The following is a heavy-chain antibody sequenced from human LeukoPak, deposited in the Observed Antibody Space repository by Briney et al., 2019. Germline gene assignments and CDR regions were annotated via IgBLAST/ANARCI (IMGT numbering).Heavy chain of an antibody. CDR3: ARDQGLTYYYGSGSYIVGYFDY. J-gene: IGHJ4*02. D-gene: IGHD3-10*01. V-gene: IGHV4-39*02. CDR2: IYFSGST. Sequence: SETLSLTCTVSGGSISSSSYYWGWIRQPPGKGLEWIGSIYFSGSTYYNPSLKSRVTISVDTSKNQFSLKLSSVTAADTAVYYCARDQGLTYYYGSGSYIVGYFDYWGQGTLVTVSS. CDR1: GGSISSSSYY.